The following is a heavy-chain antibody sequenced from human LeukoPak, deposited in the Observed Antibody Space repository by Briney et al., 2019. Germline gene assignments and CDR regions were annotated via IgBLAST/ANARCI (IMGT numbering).Heavy chain of an antibody. V-gene: IGHV3-64*01. CDR1: GFTFSSYA. CDR2: ISSNGGST. CDR3: ARASSGWYGY. J-gene: IGHJ4*02. Sequence: GGSLRLSCVVSGFTFSSYAMHWVRQAPGKGLEYVSAISSNGGSTYYANSVKGRFTISRDNSKNTLYLQMGSLRVEDMAVYYCARASSGWYGYWGQGTLVTVSS. D-gene: IGHD6-19*01.